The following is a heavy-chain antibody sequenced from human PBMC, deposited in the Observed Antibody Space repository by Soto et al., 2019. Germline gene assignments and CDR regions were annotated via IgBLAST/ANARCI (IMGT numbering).Heavy chain of an antibody. V-gene: IGHV3-53*01. J-gene: IGHJ6*02. CDR1: GFTVSSNY. Sequence: PGGSLRLSCAASGFTVSSNYMSWVRQAPGKGLEWVSVIYSGGSTYYADSVKGRFTISRDNSKNTLYLQMNSLRAEDTAVYYCARDMAVPSYYYYGMDVWGQGTTVTVSS. CDR3: ARDMAVPSYYYYGMDV. D-gene: IGHD3-10*01. CDR2: IYSGGST.